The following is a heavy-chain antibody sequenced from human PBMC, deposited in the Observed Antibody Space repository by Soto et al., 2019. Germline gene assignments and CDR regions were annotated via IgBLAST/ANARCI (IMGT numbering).Heavy chain of an antibody. J-gene: IGHJ6*02. CDR1: GFTFSSYD. Sequence: GGSLRLSCAASGFTFSSYDMHWVRQATGKGLEWVSAIGTAGDPYYPGSAKGRFTISRENAKNSLYLQMNSLRAGDTAVYYCARSISGWPFYYYYGMDVWGQGTTVTVSS. CDR2: IGTAGDP. D-gene: IGHD6-19*01. V-gene: IGHV3-13*05. CDR3: ARSISGWPFYYYYGMDV.